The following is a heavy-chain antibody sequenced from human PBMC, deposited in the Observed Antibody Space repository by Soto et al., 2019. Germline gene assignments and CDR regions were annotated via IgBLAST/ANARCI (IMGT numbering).Heavy chain of an antibody. D-gene: IGHD1-26*01. CDR1: GFTFSSYA. CDR2: ISGSGGST. J-gene: IGHJ4*02. Sequence: EVQLLESGGGLVQPGGSLRLSCAASGFTFSSYAMRWVRQAPGKGLEWVSAISGSGGSTYYADSVKGRFTISRDNSKNTLYLQMNGLRAGDTAVYYCASRGSGSDYDYWGQVTLVTVSS. V-gene: IGHV3-23*01. CDR3: ASRGSGSDYDY.